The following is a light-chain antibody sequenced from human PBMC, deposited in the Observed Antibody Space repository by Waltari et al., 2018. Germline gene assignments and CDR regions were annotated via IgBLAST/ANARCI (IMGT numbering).Light chain of an antibody. CDR3: QQYYSTPWT. Sequence: KSHQTCLYSTKHKNYLSWYQQKPGQPPKLLIYWASTRQSGVPDRFSGSGSGTDFTLTISSLQTEDVAVYYCQQYYSTPWTFGQGTKVEIK. V-gene: IGKV4-1*01. J-gene: IGKJ1*01. CDR2: WAS. CDR1: QTCLYSTKHKNY.